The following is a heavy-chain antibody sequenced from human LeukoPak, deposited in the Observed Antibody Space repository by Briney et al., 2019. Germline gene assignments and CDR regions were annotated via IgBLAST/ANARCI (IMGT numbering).Heavy chain of an antibody. Sequence: PSETLSLTCTVSGGSVSGYYWSWIRQPPGKGLEWIGYVYYTGSTNYIPSLKSRVTMSVDKSKNQLFLKMSSVTAADTAVYYCARRLGYDSFDYWGQGTLVTVSS. J-gene: IGHJ4*02. V-gene: IGHV4-59*02. D-gene: IGHD3-3*01. CDR2: VYYTGST. CDR1: GGSVSGYY. CDR3: ARRLGYDSFDY.